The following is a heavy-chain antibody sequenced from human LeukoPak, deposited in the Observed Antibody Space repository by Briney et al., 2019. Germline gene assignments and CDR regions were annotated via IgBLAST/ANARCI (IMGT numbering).Heavy chain of an antibody. CDR3: ARRYCTNGVCYPWAFDI. CDR2: IYTGGSP. CDR1: GVSISSYY. Sequence: SEALSLTCTVSGVSISSYYWSWIRQPPGKGLEWIGRIYTGGSPNYNPSLKSRVTMSVDTSKNQFSLKLNSVTAADTAVYYCARRYCTNGVCYPWAFDIWGQGTMVTVSS. V-gene: IGHV4-4*07. J-gene: IGHJ3*02. D-gene: IGHD2-8*01.